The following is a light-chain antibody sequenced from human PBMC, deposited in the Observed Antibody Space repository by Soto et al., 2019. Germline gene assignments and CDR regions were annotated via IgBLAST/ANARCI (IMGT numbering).Light chain of an antibody. CDR1: QSIGSNY. CDR2: AIS. V-gene: IGKV3-20*01. J-gene: IGKJ3*01. Sequence: EIVLTQSPGTLSLSPGERATLSCRASQSIGSNYLAWYQQRPGQAPRLLIYAISNRATGIPDRFSGSGSGTDFTLTISRLEPEDFAVYYCQQYYPSLFFSFGPGTKVDVK. CDR3: QQYYPSLFFS.